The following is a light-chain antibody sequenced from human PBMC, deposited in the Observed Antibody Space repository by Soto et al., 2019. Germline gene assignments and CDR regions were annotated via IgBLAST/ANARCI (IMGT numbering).Light chain of an antibody. J-gene: IGKJ5*01. CDR1: QSVGSF. CDR3: QQRNSWPPTFT. CDR2: DTS. V-gene: IGKV3-11*01. Sequence: EIVLTQSPATLSLSPGERATLSCRASQSVGSFLAWYQQKPGQAPRLLISDTSIRATGIPARFSGSGSGTDFTLTISSLEPEDFAVYYCQQRNSWPPTFTFGQGTRLEIK.